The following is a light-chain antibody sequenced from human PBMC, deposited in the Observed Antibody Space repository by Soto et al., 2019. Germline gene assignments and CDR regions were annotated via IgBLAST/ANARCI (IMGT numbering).Light chain of an antibody. V-gene: IGKV1-5*01. CDR2: AAS. J-gene: IGKJ5*01. CDR1: QTISSW. CDR3: QQYYSYPSIT. Sequence: DIQMTQSPSSLSASVGDGVTITCRASQTISSWLAWYQQKPGKAPKLLIYAASTLQSGVPSRFSGSGSGTDFTLTISCLQSEDFATYYCQQYYSYPSITFGQGTRLEIK.